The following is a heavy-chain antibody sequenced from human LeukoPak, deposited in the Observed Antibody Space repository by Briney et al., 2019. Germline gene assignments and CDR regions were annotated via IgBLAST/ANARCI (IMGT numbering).Heavy chain of an antibody. V-gene: IGHV3-21*01. Sequence: GGSLRLSCAASGFTFSSYSMNWVRQAPGKGLEWVSSISSSSSYIYYADSVKGRFTLFRDTAKNSLYLQMNSLRAEDTAVYYCARYHHYDFWSGYYSPYFDYWGQGTLVTVSS. CDR3: ARYHHYDFWSGYYSPYFDY. CDR1: GFTFSSYS. D-gene: IGHD3-3*01. CDR2: ISSSSSYI. J-gene: IGHJ4*02.